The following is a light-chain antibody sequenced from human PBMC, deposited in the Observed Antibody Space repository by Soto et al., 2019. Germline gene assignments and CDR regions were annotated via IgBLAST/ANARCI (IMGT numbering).Light chain of an antibody. CDR1: SXDVGRYNI. CDR3: CSYAGSSTYV. CDR2: EGS. Sequence: QSALTQPGSVSGSPGQSITISCTGTSXDVGRYNIVSWYQQHPGKAPKLMIYEGSKRPSGVSNRCSGSKSGNTASLTISGLQAEDEADYYCCSYAGSSTYVFGTGTKVIFL. J-gene: IGLJ1*01. V-gene: IGLV2-23*01.